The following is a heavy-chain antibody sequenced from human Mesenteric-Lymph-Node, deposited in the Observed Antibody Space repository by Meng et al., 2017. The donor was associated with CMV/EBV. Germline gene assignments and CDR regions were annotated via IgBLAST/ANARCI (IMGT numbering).Heavy chain of an antibody. Sequence: CTFSGFSLSTNGVGVGWIRQPPGKALEWLGVIYWDDDKRYSPSLKTSLTITKDTSKNQVVLTMTDMDPVDTATFFCALRRGGYFFDYWGQGTLVTVSS. CDR1: GFSLSTNGVG. CDR2: IYWDDDK. CDR3: ALRRGGYFFDY. J-gene: IGHJ4*02. V-gene: IGHV2-5*02. D-gene: IGHD3-16*01.